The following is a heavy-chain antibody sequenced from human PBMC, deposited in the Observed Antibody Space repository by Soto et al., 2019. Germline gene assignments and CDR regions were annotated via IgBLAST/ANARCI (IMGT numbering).Heavy chain of an antibody. CDR3: ARRVLEWLYYYYGMDV. Sequence: SETLSLTCAVYGGSLSGYYWSWIRQPPGKGLEWIGEINHSGSTNYNPSLKSRVTISVDTSKNQFSLKLSSVTAADTAVYYCARRVLEWLYYYYGMDVWGQGTTVTVS. CDR1: GGSLSGYY. V-gene: IGHV4-34*01. J-gene: IGHJ6*02. CDR2: INHSGST. D-gene: IGHD3-3*01.